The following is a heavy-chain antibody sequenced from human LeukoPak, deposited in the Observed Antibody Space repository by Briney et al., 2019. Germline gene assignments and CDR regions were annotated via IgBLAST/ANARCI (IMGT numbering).Heavy chain of an antibody. V-gene: IGHV5-51*01. D-gene: IGHD6-19*01. Sequence: GESLQISCKGSGYSFTSYWIGWVRQVPGKGLEWMGIVYPGDSDTRYSSSFQGQVTISADKSISTAYLQWSSLKASDTAMYYCARQDVAVAGTTNYFDYWGQGTLVTVSS. J-gene: IGHJ4*02. CDR3: ARQDVAVAGTTNYFDY. CDR1: GYSFTSYW. CDR2: VYPGDSDT.